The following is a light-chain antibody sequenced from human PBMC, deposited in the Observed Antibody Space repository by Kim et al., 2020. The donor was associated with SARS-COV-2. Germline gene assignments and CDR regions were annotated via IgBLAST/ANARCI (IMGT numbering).Light chain of an antibody. J-gene: IGKJ1*01. CDR2: AAS. V-gene: IGKV1-39*01. CDR3: QQSYSTPWT. Sequence: ASLGDRVTITCRASQSISSYLNWYQQKPGKAPKLLIYAASSLQSGVPSRFSCSGSGTDFTLTISSLQPEDFATYYCQQSYSTPWTFGQGTKVDIK. CDR1: QSISSY.